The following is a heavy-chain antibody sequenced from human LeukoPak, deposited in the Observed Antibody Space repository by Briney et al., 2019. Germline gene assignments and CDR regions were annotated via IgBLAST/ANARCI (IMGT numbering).Heavy chain of an antibody. Sequence: PSETLSLTCGIHGGSFSGYYWGWIRQPPGKGLEWIGSIYYSGSTYYNPSLKSRVTISVDTSKNQFSLKLSSVTAADTAVYYCARQNYYDSSGYPHFDYWGQGTLVTVSS. V-gene: IGHV4-34*01. CDR1: GGSFSGYY. CDR2: IYYSGST. CDR3: ARQNYYDSSGYPHFDY. D-gene: IGHD3-22*01. J-gene: IGHJ4*02.